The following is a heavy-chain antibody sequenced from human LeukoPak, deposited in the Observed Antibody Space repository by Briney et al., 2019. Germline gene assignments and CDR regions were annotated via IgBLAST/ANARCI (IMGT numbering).Heavy chain of an antibody. Sequence: GGSLRLSCAASGFTFSSYGMHWVRQAPGKGLEWVAVIWYDGSNKYYADSVKGRFTISRDNSKNTLYLQMNSLRAEDTAVYYCARDLAGHYYGSGSSFDYWGQEPWSPSPQ. D-gene: IGHD3-10*01. V-gene: IGHV3-33*01. J-gene: IGHJ4*01. CDR2: IWYDGSNK. CDR3: ARDLAGHYYGSGSSFDY. CDR1: GFTFSSYG.